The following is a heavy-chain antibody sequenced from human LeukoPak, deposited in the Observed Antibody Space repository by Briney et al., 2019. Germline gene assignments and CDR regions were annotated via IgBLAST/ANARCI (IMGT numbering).Heavy chain of an antibody. V-gene: IGHV3-7*05. J-gene: IGHJ4*02. D-gene: IGHD6-13*01. Sequence: GGSLRLSCVASGFTFSRYWMSWVRQAPGKGLEWVANIKQDGSEKYYVDSVEGRFTLSRDDAKSSLYLQMNSLRAEDTAVYYCARGASWSFDYWGQGTLVTVSS. CDR1: GFTFSRYW. CDR2: IKQDGSEK. CDR3: ARGASWSFDY.